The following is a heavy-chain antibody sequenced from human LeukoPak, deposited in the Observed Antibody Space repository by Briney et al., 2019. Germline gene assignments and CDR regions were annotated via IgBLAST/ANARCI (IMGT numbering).Heavy chain of an antibody. D-gene: IGHD4-11*01. CDR3: ARTLTTDIDY. CDR2: IDPSDSYT. V-gene: IGHV5-10-1*01. J-gene: IGHJ4*02. CDR1: GYSFTSYW. Sequence: GASLQISCKGSGYSFTSYWISWVRQMPGKGLEWMGRIDPSDSYTNYSPSFQGHVTISADKSISTAYLQWSSLRASDTAMYYCARTLTTDIDYWGQGTLVTVSS.